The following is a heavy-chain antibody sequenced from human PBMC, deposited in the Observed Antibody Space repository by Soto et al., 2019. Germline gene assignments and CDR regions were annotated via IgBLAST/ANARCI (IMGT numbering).Heavy chain of an antibody. CDR2: INDSGNI. CDR3: ARGGILWFGELSRRGGYHYYMDV. CDR1: GGSFSGYQ. V-gene: IGHV4-34*01. J-gene: IGHJ6*03. D-gene: IGHD3-10*01. Sequence: QVQLQQWCAGLLKPSETLSLTCAVYGGSFSGYQWSWIRQTPGKGLEWIGEINDSGNINYNPSLKSRVTILLDTPKKQISLKLSSVTAADSAVYYCARGGILWFGELSRRGGYHYYMDVWGKGTTVTVSS.